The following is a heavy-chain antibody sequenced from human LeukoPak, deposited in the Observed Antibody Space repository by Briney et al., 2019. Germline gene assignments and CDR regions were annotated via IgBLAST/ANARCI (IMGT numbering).Heavy chain of an antibody. D-gene: IGHD6-19*01. CDR1: GGSFSGYY. Sequence: SETLSLTCAVYGGSFSGYYWSWIRQPPGKGLEWIGEINHSGSTNYSPSLKSRVTISVDTSKNQFSLKLSSVTAADTAVYYCARARQWLVRGFDYWGQGTLVTVSS. CDR2: INHSGST. V-gene: IGHV4-34*01. J-gene: IGHJ4*02. CDR3: ARARQWLVRGFDY.